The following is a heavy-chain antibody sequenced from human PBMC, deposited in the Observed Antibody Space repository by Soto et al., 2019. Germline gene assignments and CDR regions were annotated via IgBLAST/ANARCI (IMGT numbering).Heavy chain of an antibody. J-gene: IGHJ1*01. Sequence: QVQLVQSGAEVKKPGSSVKISCKASGGTLSSYTFSWVRQAPGQDLEWMGGIIPLFGTADYAQRFQDRLTITADPSTSTAYMELSSLRSEDTAVYYCAREGFSGSYFPNWGQGTLVTVSS. D-gene: IGHD1-26*01. CDR1: GGTLSSYT. CDR2: IIPLFGTA. CDR3: AREGFSGSYFPN. V-gene: IGHV1-69*01.